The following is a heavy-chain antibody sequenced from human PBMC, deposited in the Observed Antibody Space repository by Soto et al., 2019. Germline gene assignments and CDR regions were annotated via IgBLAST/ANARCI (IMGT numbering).Heavy chain of an antibody. V-gene: IGHV1-18*03. CDR1: GYTFISYS. Sequence: QVQLVQSGSEMKKPGASVKVSCKAAGYTFISYSISWVRQAPGQGLEWLGRITTYNGNTNYAQKFQGRVTLTADTSTNTASMDLRSLTSDDMSVYYCARDILTRFPWGSATAQYSYYGMEVWGQGTTVTVSS. CDR2: ITTYNGNT. D-gene: IGHD3-9*01. CDR3: ARDILTRFPWGSATAQYSYYGMEV. J-gene: IGHJ6*02.